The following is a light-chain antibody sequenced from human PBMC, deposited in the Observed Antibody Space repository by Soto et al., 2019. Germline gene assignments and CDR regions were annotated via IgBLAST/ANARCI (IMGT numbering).Light chain of an antibody. CDR1: SSDFGGYNY. V-gene: IGLV2-14*01. Sequence: QSALTQPPSASGSPGQSVTISCTGSSSDFGGYNYVSWYQQHPGKAPKLMIYEVSNRPSGVSNRFSGSKSGNTASLTISGLQAEDEADYYCSSYTSSSTPVFGGGTKLTVL. J-gene: IGLJ2*01. CDR3: SSYTSSSTPV. CDR2: EVS.